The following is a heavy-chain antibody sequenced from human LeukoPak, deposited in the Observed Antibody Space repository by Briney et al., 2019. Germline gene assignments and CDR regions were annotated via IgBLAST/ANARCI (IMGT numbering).Heavy chain of an antibody. CDR2: IYYSGST. CDR3: ARDHVAGIDHY. V-gene: IGHV4-31*03. J-gene: IGHJ4*02. CDR1: GGSISSGGYY. D-gene: IGHD6-19*01. Sequence: SQTLSLTCTASGGSISSGGYYWSWIRQHPGKGLEWIGYIYYSGSTYYNPSLKSRVTISVDTSKNQSSLKLSSVTAADTAVYYCARDHVAGIDHYWGQGTLVTVSS.